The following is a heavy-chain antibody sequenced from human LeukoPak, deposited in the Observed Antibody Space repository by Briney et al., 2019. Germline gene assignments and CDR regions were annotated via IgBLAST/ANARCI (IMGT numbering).Heavy chain of an antibody. D-gene: IGHD2-15*01. Sequence: PGGSLRLSCAASGFTFSSYWMSWVRQAPGKGLEWVSGITASGDRTFYGDSVRGRFTMSRDNSKNTVYLQMNSLRVDDTDVYYCARRDIVVVVSASDYWGQGTLVTVSS. V-gene: IGHV3-23*01. CDR2: ITASGDRT. J-gene: IGHJ4*02. CDR1: GFTFSSYW. CDR3: ARRDIVVVVSASDY.